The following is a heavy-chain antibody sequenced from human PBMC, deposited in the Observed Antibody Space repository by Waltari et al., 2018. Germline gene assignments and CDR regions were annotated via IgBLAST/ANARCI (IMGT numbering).Heavy chain of an antibody. CDR1: GFTFSDYW. V-gene: IGHV3-7*01. D-gene: IGHD6-13*01. Sequence: EVQLVESGGGLVQPGGSLILSCAASGFTFSDYWMNWVRQAPGKGLEWVANIKYDGSEKYYVDSVKGRFTISRDNAKNSLYLQMNSLTAEDTAVYYCARDHVAPGIIFDHWGQGTLVTVSS. J-gene: IGHJ4*02. CDR2: IKYDGSEK. CDR3: ARDHVAPGIIFDH.